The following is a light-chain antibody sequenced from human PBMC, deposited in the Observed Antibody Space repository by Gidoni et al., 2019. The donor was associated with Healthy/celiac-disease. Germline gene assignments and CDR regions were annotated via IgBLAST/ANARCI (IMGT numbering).Light chain of an antibody. V-gene: IGLV2-14*03. CDR3: SSYTSSSTLGV. J-gene: IGLJ3*02. CDR1: SSYVGGYNY. Sequence: SALTQPASVSGSPGQSITISCTRTSSYVGGYNYVSWYQQHPGKAPKLLIYDVSKRPSGVSNRFSGSKSGNTASLTISGLQAEDEADYYCSSYTSSSTLGVFGGGTKLTVL. CDR2: DVS.